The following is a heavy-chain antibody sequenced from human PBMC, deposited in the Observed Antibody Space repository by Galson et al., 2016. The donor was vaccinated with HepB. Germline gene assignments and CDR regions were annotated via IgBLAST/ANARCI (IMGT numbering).Heavy chain of an antibody. CDR2: IKEDGSEK. V-gene: IGHV3-7*03. J-gene: IGHJ3*02. CDR3: VKYNNSVSGSILLDAFDI. D-gene: IGHD1-14*01. CDR1: GFTFSNYW. Sequence: SLRLSCAASGFTFSNYWMSWVRLAPGRGLEWVANIKEDGSEKYYVDSVKGRFIISRDNGKSALDLHMNSLRAEDTAVYYCVKYNNSVSGSILLDAFDIWGQGTMVTVSS.